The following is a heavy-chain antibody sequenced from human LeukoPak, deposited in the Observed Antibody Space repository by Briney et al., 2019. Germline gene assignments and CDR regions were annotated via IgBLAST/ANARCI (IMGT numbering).Heavy chain of an antibody. D-gene: IGHD5-18*01. CDR2: ISSSSSTI. V-gene: IGHV3-48*01. CDR1: GFTFSSYS. J-gene: IGHJ4*02. Sequence: GGSLRLSCAASGFTFSSYSMNWVRQAPGKGLEWVSYISSSSSTIYYADSVKGRFTISRDNFQNILYLLMNSLRAEDAAVYYCVKGATYGYQPDSWGQGTLVTVSS. CDR3: VKGATYGYQPDS.